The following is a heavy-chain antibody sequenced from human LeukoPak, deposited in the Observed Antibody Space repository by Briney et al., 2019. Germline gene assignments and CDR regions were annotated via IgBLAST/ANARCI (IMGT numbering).Heavy chain of an antibody. CDR2: IYHSGST. V-gene: IGHV4-30-2*01. Sequence: PSQTLSLTCAVSGGSISSGGYCWSWIRQPPGKGLEWIGYIYHSGSTYYNPSLKSRVTISVDRSKNQFSLKLSSVTAADTAVYYCARTGDSDAFDIWGQGTMVTVSS. J-gene: IGHJ3*02. D-gene: IGHD7-27*01. CDR3: ARTGDSDAFDI. CDR1: GGSISSGGYC.